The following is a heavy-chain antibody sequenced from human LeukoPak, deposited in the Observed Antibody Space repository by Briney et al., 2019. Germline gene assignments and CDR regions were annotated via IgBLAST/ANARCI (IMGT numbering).Heavy chain of an antibody. CDR2: IYYSGST. V-gene: IGHV4-39*01. Sequence: SETLSLTCTVSGGSISSSSYYWGWIRQPPGKGLEWIGSIYYSGSTYYNPSLKSRVTISVDTSKNQFSLKLSSVTAADTAVYYCAGQDSSGYFDYWGQGTLVTVSS. CDR3: AGQDSSGYFDY. J-gene: IGHJ4*02. D-gene: IGHD3-22*01. CDR1: GGSISSSSYY.